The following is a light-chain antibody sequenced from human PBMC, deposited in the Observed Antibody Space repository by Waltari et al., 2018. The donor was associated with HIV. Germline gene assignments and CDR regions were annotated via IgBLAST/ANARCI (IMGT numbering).Light chain of an antibody. Sequence: SYELTQPPSVSVSPGQTASIACSGAALPSSYVSWYQKRPGQSPVLVVFQDGKRPSGIPERFSGSNSGNTATLTISGTQAMDEADYFCQAWAGGTGSEGVFGGGTKLTVL. CDR3: QAWAGGTGSEGV. CDR1: ALPSSY. J-gene: IGLJ2*01. V-gene: IGLV3-1*01. CDR2: QDG.